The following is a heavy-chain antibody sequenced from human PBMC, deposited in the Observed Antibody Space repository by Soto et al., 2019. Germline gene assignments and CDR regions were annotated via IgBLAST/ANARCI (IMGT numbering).Heavy chain of an antibody. CDR1: GGSISSSNYY. V-gene: IGHV4-39*01. CDR2: IYYGGST. J-gene: IGHJ5*02. CDR3: ARPKTIGAAAGKGWFDP. Sequence: PSWTLDIACTVSGGSISSSNYYWGWIRQPPGKGLEWIGIIYYGGSTYYSPSLKGRLTISVDPSKNQFSLKLTYVTAADTAMYYCARPKTIGAAAGKGWFDPWGQGTLLTLSS. D-gene: IGHD6-13*01.